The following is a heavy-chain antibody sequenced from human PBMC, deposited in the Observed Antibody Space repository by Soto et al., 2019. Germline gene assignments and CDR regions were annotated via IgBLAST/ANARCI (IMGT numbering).Heavy chain of an antibody. V-gene: IGHV1-69*02. D-gene: IGHD1-26*01. Sequence: QVQLVQSGAEVKKPGSSVKVSCKASGGTFSSYTISWVRQAPGQGLEWMGRIIPILGIANYAQKFQGRVRTPEDKSTSTDDLELSSLRSEDTAVYYCARGTWSRWIVGATRGSPFDSWGQGTLVTVSS. CDR2: IIPILGIA. CDR3: ARGTWSRWIVGATRGSPFDS. J-gene: IGHJ4*02. CDR1: GGTFSSYT.